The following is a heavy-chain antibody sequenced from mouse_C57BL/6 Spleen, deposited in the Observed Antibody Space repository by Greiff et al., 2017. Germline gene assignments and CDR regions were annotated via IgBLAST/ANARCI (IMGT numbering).Heavy chain of an antibody. Sequence: EVQLQQSGAELVRPGASVTLSCTASGFNIKDYYMHWVKQRPEQGLEWIGRIDPEDGDTEYAPKFQGKATMTADTSSNTAYLQLSSLPSEDPAVYYATTECYGGYPYDYWGQGTTLTVSS. J-gene: IGHJ2*01. CDR3: TTECYGGYPYDY. V-gene: IGHV14-1*01. CDR1: GFNIKDYY. D-gene: IGHD1-1*01. CDR2: IDPEDGDT.